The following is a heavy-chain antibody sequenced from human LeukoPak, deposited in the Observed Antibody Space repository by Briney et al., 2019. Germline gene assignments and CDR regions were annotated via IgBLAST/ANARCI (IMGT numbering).Heavy chain of an antibody. Sequence: GGSLRLSCAASGFTFSSYSMNWVRQAPGKGLEWVSSISSSSSYIYYADSVKGRFTISRDKAKNSLYLQMNSLRAEDTAVYYCARVNWNDPYFDYWGQGTLVTVSS. D-gene: IGHD1-20*01. J-gene: IGHJ4*02. CDR2: ISSSSSYI. V-gene: IGHV3-21*01. CDR3: ARVNWNDPYFDY. CDR1: GFTFSSYS.